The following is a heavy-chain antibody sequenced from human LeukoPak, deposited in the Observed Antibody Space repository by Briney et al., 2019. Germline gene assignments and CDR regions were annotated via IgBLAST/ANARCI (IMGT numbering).Heavy chain of an antibody. CDR1: GFGFSNYV. J-gene: IGHJ4*02. V-gene: IGHV3-23*01. CDR2: INANGGST. Sequence: GGSLRLSCAASGFGFSNYVMTWVRQAPGKGLQWVSAINANGGSTFYAVSVKGRFTISRDNSKNTVYLQMNSLRAEDTAIYYCAKVWGPYSSSFYLYYFDYWGQGSLVTVS. CDR3: AKVWGPYSSSFYLYYFDY. D-gene: IGHD6-13*01.